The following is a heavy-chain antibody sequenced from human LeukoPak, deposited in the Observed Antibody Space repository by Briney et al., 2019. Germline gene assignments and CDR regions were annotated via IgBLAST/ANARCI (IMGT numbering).Heavy chain of an antibody. J-gene: IGHJ6*02. CDR3: AKGLFESPPDYYYYYGMDV. CDR2: ISASGGST. CDR1: GFTFSSYP. V-gene: IGHV3-23*01. Sequence: GGSLRPSCAASGFTFSSYPMSWVRQAPGKGLDWVSAISASGGSTYYADSVKGRFTISRDNSKDTLSLQMNSLRAEDAAVYYCAKGLFESPPDYYYYYGMDVWGQGTTVTVSS.